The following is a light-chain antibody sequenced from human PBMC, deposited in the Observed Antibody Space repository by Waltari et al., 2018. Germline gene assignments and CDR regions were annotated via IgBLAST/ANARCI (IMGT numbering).Light chain of an antibody. CDR3: QQYNNWPPWT. CDR2: GAS. CDR1: QTVSSN. J-gene: IGKJ1*01. Sequence: ETVMTQSPATLSVSPGERATLTCRASQTVSSNLAWYQQKPGQAPRLLSYGASTRVTGIPARFSGSGSGTQFTLTISSLQSEDFAVYYCQQYNNWPPWTFGQGTKVEIK. V-gene: IGKV3-15*01.